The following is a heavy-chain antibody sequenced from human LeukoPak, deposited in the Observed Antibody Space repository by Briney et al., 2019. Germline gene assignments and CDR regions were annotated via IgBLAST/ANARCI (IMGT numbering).Heavy chain of an antibody. J-gene: IGHJ4*02. CDR3: ARTGSWYYYFDY. D-gene: IGHD6-13*01. V-gene: IGHV4-59*01. CDR1: GGSISTYY. CDR2: IYHSGST. Sequence: SETLSLTCTVSGGSISTYYWTWIRQPPGKGLEWIGYIYHSGSTNYNPSLKSRVAISADSSKKQFSLKLSSVTAADTAVYYCARTGSWYYYFDYWGQGTLVTVSS.